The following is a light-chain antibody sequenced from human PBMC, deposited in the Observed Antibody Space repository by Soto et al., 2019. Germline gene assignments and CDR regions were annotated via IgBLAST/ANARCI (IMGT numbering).Light chain of an antibody. CDR2: DAS. J-gene: IGKJ5*01. V-gene: IGKV3D-20*02. CDR1: QSVSSSS. Sequence: EIVLTQSPGTLSLSPGEGATLSCRASQSVSSSSLAWYQQKPGQAPRLLIYDASNRATGIPARFSGSGSGTDFTLTISSLEPEDFAVYYCQQRSNWPITFGQGTRLEIK. CDR3: QQRSNWPIT.